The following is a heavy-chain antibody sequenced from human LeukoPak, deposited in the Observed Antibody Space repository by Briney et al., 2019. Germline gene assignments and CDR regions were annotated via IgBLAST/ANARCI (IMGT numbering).Heavy chain of an antibody. CDR3: ARDGLDSSGWSVY. D-gene: IGHD6-19*01. V-gene: IGHV3-21*01. J-gene: IGHJ4*02. Sequence: GGSLRLSCAASGFTFSSYSMNWVRQAPGKGPEWVSSISSSSTYIYYADSVKGRFTISRDNAKNSLYLQMNSLRAEDTAVYYCARDGLDSSGWSVYWGQGTLVTVSS. CDR1: GFTFSSYS. CDR2: ISSSSTYI.